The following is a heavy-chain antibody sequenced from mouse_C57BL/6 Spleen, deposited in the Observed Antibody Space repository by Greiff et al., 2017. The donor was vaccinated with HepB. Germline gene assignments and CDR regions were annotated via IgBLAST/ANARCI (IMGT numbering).Heavy chain of an antibody. CDR1: GYTFTSYW. CDR3: ARASMVTTRSWFAY. Sequence: QVQLQQPGAELVRPGSSVKLSCKASGYTFTSYWMDWVKQRPGQGLEWIGNIYPSDSETHYNQKFKDKATLTVDKSSSTAYMQLSSLTSEDSAVYYCARASMVTTRSWFAYWGQGTLVTVSA. J-gene: IGHJ3*01. V-gene: IGHV1-61*01. D-gene: IGHD2-2*01. CDR2: IYPSDSET.